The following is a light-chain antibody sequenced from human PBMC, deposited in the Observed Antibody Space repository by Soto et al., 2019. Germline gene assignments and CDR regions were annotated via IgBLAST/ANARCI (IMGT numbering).Light chain of an antibody. V-gene: IGLV2-14*01. J-gene: IGLJ1*01. CDR3: SSYTSSSTYV. Sequence: QSALTQPASVSGSPGQSIAIACTGTSSDVGAYDYVSWYQQHPGKAPKVMIYDVTNRPSGVSNRFSGSKSGNTVSLTISGLQAEDEADYYCSSYTSSSTYVFGTGTKVTVL. CDR2: DVT. CDR1: SSDVGAYDY.